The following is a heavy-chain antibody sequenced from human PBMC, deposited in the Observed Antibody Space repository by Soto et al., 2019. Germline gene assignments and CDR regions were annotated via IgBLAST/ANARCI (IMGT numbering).Heavy chain of an antibody. D-gene: IGHD1-7*01. Sequence: SETLSLTCAVYGGSFSGYYWSWIRQPPGKGLEWIGEINHSGSTNYNPSLKSRVTISVDTSKNQFSLKLSSVTAADTAVYYCARWNCDPSGDDAFDIWGQGTMVTVSS. J-gene: IGHJ3*02. CDR3: ARWNCDPSGDDAFDI. V-gene: IGHV4-34*01. CDR2: INHSGST. CDR1: GGSFSGYY.